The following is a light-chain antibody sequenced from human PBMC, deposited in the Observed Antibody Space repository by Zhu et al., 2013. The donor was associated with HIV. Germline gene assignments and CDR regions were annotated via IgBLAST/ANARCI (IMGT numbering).Light chain of an antibody. CDR3: QQYDNLPLT. J-gene: IGKJ4*01. Sequence: IRMTQSPSSFSASTGDRVTITCRASQGISSYLAWYQQKPGKAPKLLIYDASNLETGVPSRFSGSGSGTDFTFTISSLQPEDIATYYCQQYDNLPLTFGGGTKVEIK. CDR2: DAS. V-gene: IGKV1-33*01. CDR1: QGISSY.